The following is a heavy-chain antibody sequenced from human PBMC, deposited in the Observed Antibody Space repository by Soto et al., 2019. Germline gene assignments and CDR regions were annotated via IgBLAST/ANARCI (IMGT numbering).Heavy chain of an antibody. Sequence: GGSLRLSCAASGFTFSSYAMSGVRQAPGKGLEWVSAISGSGGSTYYADSVRGRFTISRDNSKNTLYLQMNSLRAEDTAVYYCAKLPYSSGPRWFDPWGHGTLVTSSS. J-gene: IGHJ5*02. CDR2: ISGSGGST. D-gene: IGHD6-19*01. CDR1: GFTFSSYA. CDR3: AKLPYSSGPRWFDP. V-gene: IGHV3-23*01.